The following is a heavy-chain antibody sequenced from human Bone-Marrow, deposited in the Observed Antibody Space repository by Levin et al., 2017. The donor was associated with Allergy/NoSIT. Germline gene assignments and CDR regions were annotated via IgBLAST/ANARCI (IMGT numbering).Heavy chain of an antibody. V-gene: IGHV4-34*01. Sequence: SETLSLTCAVYGGSFSGYYWSWIRQPPGKGLEWIGEINHSGSTNYNPSLKSRVTISVDTSKNQFSLKLSSVTAADTAVYYCARGGWRRITMVRGGIDYWGQGTLVTVSS. D-gene: IGHD3-10*01. CDR3: ARGGWRRITMVRGGIDY. J-gene: IGHJ4*02. CDR1: GGSFSGYY. CDR2: INHSGST.